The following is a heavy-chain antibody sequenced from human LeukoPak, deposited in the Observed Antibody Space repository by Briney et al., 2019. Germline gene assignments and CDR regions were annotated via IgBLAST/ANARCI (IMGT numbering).Heavy chain of an antibody. Sequence: PGGSLGLSCAASGFTFDDYAMHWVRQAPGKGLEWVSGISWNSGSIGYADSVKGRFTISRDNAKNSLYLQMNSLRAGDTALYYCAKGRNPGYSSGWYDYWGQGTLVTVSS. CDR1: GFTFDDYA. CDR3: AKGRNPGYSSGWYDY. CDR2: ISWNSGSI. V-gene: IGHV3-9*01. J-gene: IGHJ4*02. D-gene: IGHD6-19*01.